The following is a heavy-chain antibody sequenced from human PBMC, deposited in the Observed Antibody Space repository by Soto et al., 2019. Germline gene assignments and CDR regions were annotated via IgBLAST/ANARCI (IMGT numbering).Heavy chain of an antibody. D-gene: IGHD3-16*01. CDR1: GGSVNSGDYY. J-gene: IGHJ6*02. Sequence: QVQLQESGPGLVKPSETLSLTCTVSGGSVNSGDYYWSWIRQPPGKGLEWIGYIYYSGSTNYNPSLKSRVIMSVDTSKNQFSLKLSSVTAADTAVYYCARFGYYYGMDVWGQGTTVTVSS. CDR2: IYYSGST. V-gene: IGHV4-61*08. CDR3: ARFGYYYGMDV.